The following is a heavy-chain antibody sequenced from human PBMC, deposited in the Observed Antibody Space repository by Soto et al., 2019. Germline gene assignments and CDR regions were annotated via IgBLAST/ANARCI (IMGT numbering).Heavy chain of an antibody. V-gene: IGHV4-30-4*01. Sequence: QLQLRESGPGLVKPSETLSLTCTVSGGSISGGVGGLYYWSWIRQPPGKGLEWIGYIYDSGSTYYTLSLKSRVTISVDTSKNQLSLRLSSVTAADTAVYYWAREVIPLTTDWYFDLWGRGTLVTFSS. CDR1: GGSISGGVGGLYY. J-gene: IGHJ2*01. D-gene: IGHD4-17*01. CDR2: IYDSGST. CDR3: AREVIPLTTDWYFDL.